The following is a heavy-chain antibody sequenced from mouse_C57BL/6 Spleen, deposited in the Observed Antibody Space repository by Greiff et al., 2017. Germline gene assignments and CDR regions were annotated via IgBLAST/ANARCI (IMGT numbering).Heavy chain of an antibody. V-gene: IGHV14-4*01. CDR2: IDPENGDT. J-gene: IGHJ4*01. CDR3: TKGSSYAMDY. D-gene: IGHD1-1*01. Sequence: DVKLQESGAELVRPGASVKLSCTASGFNIKDDYMHWVKQRPEQGLEWIGWIDPENGDTEYASKFQGKATITADTSSNTAYLQLSSLTSEDTAVYYCTKGSSYAMDYWGQGTSVTVSS. CDR1: GFNIKDDY.